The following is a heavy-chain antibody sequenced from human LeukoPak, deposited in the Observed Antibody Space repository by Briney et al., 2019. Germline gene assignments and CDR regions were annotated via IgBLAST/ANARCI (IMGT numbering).Heavy chain of an antibody. Sequence: GGSLRLSCTASGFSFSGHWMHWARQLPGKGLVWVSRISPTGSTTSYADSVKGRFTVSRDNAKNTLYLQVNNLRAEDTAVYYCARGPNSNWSGLDFWGQGALLTISS. CDR1: GFSFSGHW. CDR2: ISPTGSTT. V-gene: IGHV3-74*01. D-gene: IGHD6-6*01. J-gene: IGHJ4*02. CDR3: ARGPNSNWSGLDF.